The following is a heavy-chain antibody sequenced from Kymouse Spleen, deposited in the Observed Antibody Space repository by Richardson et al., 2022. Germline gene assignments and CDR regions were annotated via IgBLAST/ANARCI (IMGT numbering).Heavy chain of an antibody. Sequence: EVQLVESGGGLVKPGGSLRLSCAASGFTFSSYSMNWVRQAPGKGLEWVSSISSSSSYIYYADSVKGRFTISRDNAKNSLYLQMNSLRAEDTAVYYCARGITSQNIVSFDYWGQGTLVTVSS. CDR1: GFTFSSYS. CDR2: ISSSSSYI. V-gene: IGHV3-21*03. J-gene: IGHJ4*02. CDR3: ARGITSQNIVSFDY. D-gene: IGHD1-14*01,IGHD3-16*02.